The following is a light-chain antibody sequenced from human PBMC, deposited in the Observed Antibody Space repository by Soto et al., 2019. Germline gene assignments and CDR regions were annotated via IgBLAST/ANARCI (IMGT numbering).Light chain of an antibody. V-gene: IGLV2-14*01. J-gene: IGLJ2*01. Sequence: QSALTQPASVSGSPGQSITISCTGTSSDVGGYNHVSWYQHPPGRAPKLILFGVSDRPSGVSHCFSGSKSGNTASLTISGLQAEDEADYYCCSYTSLSSVVFGGGTKVTVL. CDR2: GVS. CDR1: SSDVGGYNH. CDR3: CSYTSLSSVV.